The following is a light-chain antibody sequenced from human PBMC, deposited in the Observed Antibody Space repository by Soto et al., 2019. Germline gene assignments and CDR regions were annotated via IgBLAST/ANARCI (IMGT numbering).Light chain of an antibody. CDR2: DAS. CDR3: QQRSNWPPN. Sequence: EIVLTQSPATLSSSPGEIATLSCRASPSVSSYLAWYQHKPGQAPRLLIYDASNRATGIPARFSGSGSGTGFTLTISSLEPEDFAVYDCQQRSNWPPNFGQGTRLEIK. V-gene: IGKV3-11*01. CDR1: PSVSSY. J-gene: IGKJ5*01.